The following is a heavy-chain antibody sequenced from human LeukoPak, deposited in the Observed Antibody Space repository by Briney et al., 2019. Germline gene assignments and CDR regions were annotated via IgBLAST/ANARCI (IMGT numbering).Heavy chain of an antibody. CDR3: ARSRWDYYDSSGYYYVGY. J-gene: IGHJ4*02. CDR2: ISSSSSYI. CDR1: GFTFSSYS. D-gene: IGHD3-22*01. V-gene: IGHV3-21*01. Sequence: GGSLRLSCAASGFTFSSYSMNWVRQAPGKGLEWVSSISSSSSYIYYADSVKGRFTISRDNAKNSLYLQMNSLRAEDTAVYYCARSRWDYYDSSGYYYVGYWGQGTLVTVSS.